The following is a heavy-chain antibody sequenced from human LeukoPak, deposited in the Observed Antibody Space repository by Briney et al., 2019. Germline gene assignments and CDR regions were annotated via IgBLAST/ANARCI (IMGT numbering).Heavy chain of an antibody. CDR1: GCTFTGYY. Sequence: ASVKVSCKASGCTFTGYYMHWVRQAPGQGLEWMGWINPNSGGTNYAQKFQGWVTMTRDTSISTAYMELSRLRSDDTAVYYCARAYSSGWYYYGMDAWGKGTTVTVSS. J-gene: IGHJ6*04. CDR2: INPNSGGT. V-gene: IGHV1-2*04. D-gene: IGHD6-19*01. CDR3: ARAYSSGWYYYGMDA.